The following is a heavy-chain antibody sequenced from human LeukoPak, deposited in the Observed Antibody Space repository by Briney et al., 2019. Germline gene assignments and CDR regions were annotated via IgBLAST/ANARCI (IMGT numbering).Heavy chain of an antibody. Sequence: SVKVSCKASGGTFSSYAISWVRQAPGQGLEWMGGIIPIFGTANYAQKFQGRVTITTDESTSTAYMELSSLRSEDTAVYYCARGPVYEYYWWTYYYYMDVWGKGTTVTVSS. D-gene: IGHD2/OR15-2a*01. CDR1: GGTFSSYA. CDR2: IIPIFGTA. CDR3: ARGPVYEYYWWTYYYYMDV. J-gene: IGHJ6*03. V-gene: IGHV1-69*05.